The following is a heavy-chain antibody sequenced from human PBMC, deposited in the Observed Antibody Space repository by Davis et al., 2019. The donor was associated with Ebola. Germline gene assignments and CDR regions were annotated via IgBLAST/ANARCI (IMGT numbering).Heavy chain of an antibody. CDR3: ASLAVAGSIDDY. Sequence: PGGSLRLSCAASGFTFSSYAMHWVRQAPGKGLEWVAAIFTDGRTKFYAGSVKGRFTISRDNSKNTLYLQMNNLRVEDTALYYCASLAVAGSIDDYWGQGTLVTVSS. CDR2: IFTDGRTK. D-gene: IGHD6-19*01. V-gene: IGHV3-30*04. J-gene: IGHJ4*02. CDR1: GFTFSSYA.